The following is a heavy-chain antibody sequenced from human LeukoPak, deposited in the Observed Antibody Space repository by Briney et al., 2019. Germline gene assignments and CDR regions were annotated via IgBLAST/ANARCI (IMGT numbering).Heavy chain of an antibody. J-gene: IGHJ4*02. CDR1: GFTFSSYE. V-gene: IGHV3-48*03. D-gene: IGHD1-26*01. CDR2: ISSSGSTI. Sequence: GGSLRLSCAASGFTFSSYEMNWVRQAPGKGLEWVSYISSSGSTIYYADSVKGRFTISRDNSKNTLYLQMNSLRAEDTAVYYCARNSGSYRLGESDYWGQGTLVTVSS. CDR3: ARNSGSYRLGESDY.